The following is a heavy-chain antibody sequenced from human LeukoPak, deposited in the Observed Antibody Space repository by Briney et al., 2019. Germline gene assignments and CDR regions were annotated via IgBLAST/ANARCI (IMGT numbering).Heavy chain of an antibody. Sequence: GGSLRLSCAASGSTFGNYYMSWVRQAPGKGLEWVSSISSSSSYIYYADSVKGRFTISRDNAKNSLYLQMNSLRAEDTAVYYCARGRDGSQSPIDDWGQGTLVTVSS. CDR2: ISSSSSYI. CDR3: ARGRDGSQSPIDD. V-gene: IGHV3-21*01. D-gene: IGHD5-24*01. CDR1: GSTFGNYY. J-gene: IGHJ4*02.